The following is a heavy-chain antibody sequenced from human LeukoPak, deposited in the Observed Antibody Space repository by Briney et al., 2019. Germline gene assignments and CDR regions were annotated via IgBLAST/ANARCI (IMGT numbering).Heavy chain of an antibody. CDR2: IYPGHSDT. J-gene: IGHJ3*02. V-gene: IGHV5-51*01. CDR1: GYRFTSYW. D-gene: IGHD6-19*01. Sequence: GESLKSSCVGSGYRFTSYWIGWVRQMPGKGLEYMGIIYPGHSDTRYSPSFQGQVTISADKSISTAYLQWSSLQASDTAMYYCATGYGSGRGAFDIWGQGTMVTVSS. CDR3: ATGYGSGRGAFDI.